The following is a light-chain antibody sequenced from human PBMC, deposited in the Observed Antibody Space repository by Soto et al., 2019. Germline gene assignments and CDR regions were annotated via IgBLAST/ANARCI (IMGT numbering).Light chain of an antibody. V-gene: IGKV1-5*03. CDR2: TAS. J-gene: IGKJ1*01. CDR1: QSISTR. CDR3: QQYNSAWT. Sequence: DIPMTQSPSTLSASLRDRVTITCRASQSISTRLAWYQQKPGKAPKLLIYTASNLEGGVPSRFSGSGSGTEFTLTISSLQPDDFATYYCQQYNSAWTFGQGPKVDI.